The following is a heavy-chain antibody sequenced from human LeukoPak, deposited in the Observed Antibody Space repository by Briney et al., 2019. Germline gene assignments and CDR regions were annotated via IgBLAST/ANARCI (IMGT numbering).Heavy chain of an antibody. D-gene: IGHD3-16*01. CDR2: ISHGGST. Sequence: SETLSLTCTVSGDSITSSSYYWGWIRQPPGKGLEWIGTISHGGSTYYNPSLKSRVSISGDTSKTQFSLKLSSVTAADTAVYYCAVALGYYFDYWGQGTLVTVSS. CDR1: GDSITSSSYY. J-gene: IGHJ4*02. V-gene: IGHV4-39*07. CDR3: AVALGYYFDY.